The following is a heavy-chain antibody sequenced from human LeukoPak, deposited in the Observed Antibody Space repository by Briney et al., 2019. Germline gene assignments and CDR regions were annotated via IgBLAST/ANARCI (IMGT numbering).Heavy chain of an antibody. CDR2: LSWNGDIT. D-gene: IGHD3-10*01. CDR3: ARGYGAGNYRRPFYGMDV. CDR1: GFTFNDYG. V-gene: IGHV3-20*04. Sequence: GGSLRLPCAASGFTFNDYGMTWVRQAPGKGLEWVSGLSWNGDITRYADSVKGRFTISRDNAKNSVYLQMDSLSAEDTAFYYCARGYGAGNYRRPFYGMDVWGQGTTVTVSS. J-gene: IGHJ6*02.